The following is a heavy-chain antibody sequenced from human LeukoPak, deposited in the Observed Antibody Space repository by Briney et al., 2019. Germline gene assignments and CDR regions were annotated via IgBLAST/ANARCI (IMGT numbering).Heavy chain of an antibody. CDR1: GGSIGTYY. V-gene: IGHV4-59*08. Sequence: PSETLSLTCTVSGGSIGTYYWSWVRPSPGKGLEWIGYIYVTGNRYNPYLQSRVTISVDTSRNQFFLKMSSVPAADTAVYYCAKHIAGSIEDMDVWGKGTKVTVSS. J-gene: IGHJ6*03. CDR2: IYVTGN. CDR3: AKHIAGSIEDMDV. D-gene: IGHD3-10*01.